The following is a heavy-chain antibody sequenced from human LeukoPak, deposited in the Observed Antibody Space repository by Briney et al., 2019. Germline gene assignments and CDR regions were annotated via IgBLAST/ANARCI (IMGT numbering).Heavy chain of an antibody. V-gene: IGHV3-20*01. CDR2: INWNGGST. CDR1: GFTFDDYG. D-gene: IGHD3-10*01. Sequence: PGGSLRLSCAASGFTFDDYGMSWVRQAPGKGLEWVSGINWNGGSTGYADSVKGRFTISRDNAKNSLYLQMNSLRAEDTALYHCARDLHPWYYYGSGSYSFDPWGQGTLVTVSS. CDR3: ARDLHPWYYYGSGSYSFDP. J-gene: IGHJ5*02.